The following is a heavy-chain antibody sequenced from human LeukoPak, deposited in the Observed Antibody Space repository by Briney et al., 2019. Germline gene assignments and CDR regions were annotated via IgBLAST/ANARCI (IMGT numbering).Heavy chain of an antibody. CDR2: IYYSGSA. CDR3: ARLYGDYYFDY. J-gene: IGHJ4*02. CDR1: GGSISSSSYS. D-gene: IGHD4-17*01. Sequence: SETLSLTCTVFGGSISSSSYSWGWIRQPPGKGLGWIGSIYYSGSAYYNPSLKSRVTISVNTSKNRFSLKLSSVTAADTAVYYCARLYGDYYFDYCGQGTLVTVSS. V-gene: IGHV4-39*01.